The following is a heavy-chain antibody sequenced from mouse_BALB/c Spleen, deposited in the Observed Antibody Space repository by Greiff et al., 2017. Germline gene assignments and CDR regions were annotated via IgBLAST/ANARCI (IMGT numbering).Heavy chain of an antibody. CDR1: GFTFSSFG. V-gene: IGHV5-17*02. J-gene: IGHJ4*01. D-gene: IGHD1-1*01. Sequence: EVKLMESGGGLVQPGGSRKLSCAASGFTFSSFGMHWVRQAPEKGLEWVAYISSGSSTIYYADTVKGRFTISRDNPKNTLFLQMTSLRSEDTAMYYCARSSRSLMDYWGQGTSVTVSS. CDR2: ISSGSSTI. CDR3: ARSSRSLMDY.